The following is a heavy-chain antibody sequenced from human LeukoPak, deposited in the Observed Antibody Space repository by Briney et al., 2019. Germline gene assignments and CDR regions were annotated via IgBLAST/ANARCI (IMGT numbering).Heavy chain of an antibody. CDR1: GASISSYY. J-gene: IGHJ4*02. Sequence: PSGTLSLTCTVSGASISSYYWNWIRQPAGKALEWIGRIYPSGSTNYDPSLKSRVTMSVDTSKNQFSLKLSSVTAADTAVYYCASSYYYGSGSYLEWGQGTLVTVSS. V-gene: IGHV4-4*07. CDR2: IYPSGST. CDR3: ASSYYYGSGSYLE. D-gene: IGHD3-10*01.